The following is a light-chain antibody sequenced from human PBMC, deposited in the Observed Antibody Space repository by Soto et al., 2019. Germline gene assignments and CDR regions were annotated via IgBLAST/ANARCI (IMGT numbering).Light chain of an antibody. V-gene: IGKV3-20*01. Sequence: EIVLTQSPGTLSLSPGERASLTCRASQSVTGALLAWYQQKPGQAPRLLIYDASSRATGVPDRFSGSGSGTDFTLIGSRLEAEDFAVYYCHQYGTSPQTFGQGTKVEIK. CDR2: DAS. CDR1: QSVTGAL. CDR3: HQYGTSPQT. J-gene: IGKJ1*01.